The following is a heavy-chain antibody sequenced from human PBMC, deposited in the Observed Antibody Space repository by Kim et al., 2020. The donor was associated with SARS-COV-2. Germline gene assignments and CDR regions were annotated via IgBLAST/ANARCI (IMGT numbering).Heavy chain of an antibody. V-gene: IGHV1-2*02. J-gene: IGHJ4*02. D-gene: IGHD3-3*01. Sequence: QKFQGRVTMTRDTSISTAYMELSRLRSDDTAVYYCARGDFWSGYYSFDYWGQGTLVTVSS. CDR3: ARGDFWSGYYSFDY.